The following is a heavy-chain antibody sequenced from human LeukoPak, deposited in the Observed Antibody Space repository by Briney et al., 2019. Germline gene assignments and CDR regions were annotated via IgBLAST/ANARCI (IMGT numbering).Heavy chain of an antibody. D-gene: IGHD3-10*01. V-gene: IGHV3-48*03. CDR2: ISSSGSTI. J-gene: IGHJ5*02. Sequence: GGSLRLSCAASGFTFSSYEMNWVRQAPGKGLEWVSYISSSGSTIYYADSVKGRFTISRDNAKNSLYLQMNSLRAEDTAVYYCARDKVWFGELLGGENWFDPWGQGTLVTVSS. CDR1: GFTFSSYE. CDR3: ARDKVWFGELLGGENWFDP.